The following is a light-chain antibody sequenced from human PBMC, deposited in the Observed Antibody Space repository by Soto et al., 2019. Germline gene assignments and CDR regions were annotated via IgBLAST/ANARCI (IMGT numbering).Light chain of an antibody. CDR1: LSIHNQ. CDR2: HPS. CDR3: QQCNISPIT. V-gene: IGKV3-11*01. J-gene: IGKJ5*01. Sequence: EVMLTQSPATLSLSTGERATISCRASLSIHNQLAWYHQKPGQATRLLNYHPSTWHDGVPSRFSGSGSGTDFTLTISSLEPEDFAPYYCQQCNISPITPAQGTRLEIK.